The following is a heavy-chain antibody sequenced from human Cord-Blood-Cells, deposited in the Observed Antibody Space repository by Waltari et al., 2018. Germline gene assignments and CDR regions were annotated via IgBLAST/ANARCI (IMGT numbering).Heavy chain of an antibody. V-gene: IGHV4-34*01. Sequence: QVQLQQWGAGLLKPSETLSLTCAAYGGSFNVYSWSWIRQPPGKGLEWIGEINHSGSTNYNPSLKSRVTISVDTSKNQFSLKLSSVTAADTAVYYCARGRLVQDYWGQGTLVTVSS. J-gene: IGHJ4*02. CDR3: ARGRLVQDY. CDR1: GGSFNVYS. D-gene: IGHD6-6*01. CDR2: INHSGST.